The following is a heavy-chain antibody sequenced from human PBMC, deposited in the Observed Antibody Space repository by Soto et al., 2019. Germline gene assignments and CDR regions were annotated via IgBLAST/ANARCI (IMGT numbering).Heavy chain of an antibody. CDR1: GFTFSSYA. Sequence: EVQLLESGGGLVQPGGSLRLSCAASGFTFSSYAMSWVRQAPGKGLEWVSAISGSGGSTYYADSVKGRSTISRDNSKNTLYLQMNSLRAEDTAVYYCAKSPRYGSGSRLDYWGQGTLVTVSS. CDR3: AKSPRYGSGSRLDY. V-gene: IGHV3-23*01. CDR2: ISGSGGST. J-gene: IGHJ4*02. D-gene: IGHD3-10*01.